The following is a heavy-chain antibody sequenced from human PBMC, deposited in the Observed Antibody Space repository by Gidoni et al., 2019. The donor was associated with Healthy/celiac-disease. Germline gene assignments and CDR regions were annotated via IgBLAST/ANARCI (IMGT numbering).Heavy chain of an antibody. V-gene: IGHV3-23*01. CDR2: SSVSGGSR. CDR1: GFTFSSYA. J-gene: IGHJ3*02. Sequence: EVQLLESGGGLVQPGGSLRLSCAASGFTFSSYAMSWVRQAPGKGLEWGSSSSVSGGSRYNSYSVKGRFTISRDNSKNTLDLQMNSLRAEDTAVYYCEKDLYYGSGSYYFGAFDIWGQGTMVTVSS. CDR3: EKDLYYGSGSYYFGAFDI. D-gene: IGHD3-10*01.